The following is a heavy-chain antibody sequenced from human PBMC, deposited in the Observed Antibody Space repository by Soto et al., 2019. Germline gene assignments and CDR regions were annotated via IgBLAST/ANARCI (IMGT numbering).Heavy chain of an antibody. V-gene: IGHV4-34*02. Sequence: QVQLQLWGAGLLKPSETLSLTCAVYGGSFSGYYWTWIRQAPGKGLEWIGEINHCGGTNYNSSLKSRVTISVDTSKNQFSLILYSVTAADTAVYYCARDRQYYQFWSGCQNEGPCAMDVWGQGTTVTVSS. CDR2: INHCGGT. CDR3: ARDRQYYQFWSGCQNEGPCAMDV. CDR1: GGSFSGYY. J-gene: IGHJ6*02. D-gene: IGHD3-3*02.